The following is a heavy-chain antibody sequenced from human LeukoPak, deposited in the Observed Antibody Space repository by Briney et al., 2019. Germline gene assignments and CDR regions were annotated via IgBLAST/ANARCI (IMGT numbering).Heavy chain of an antibody. CDR2: IYYSGST. CDR1: GGSISSYY. CDR3: ARDPVGCSSTSCYALYPSYSSSGT. Sequence: SETLSLTCTVSGGSISSYYWSWIRQPPGKGLEWIGYIYYSGSTNYNPSLKSRVTISVDTSKNQFSLKLSSVTAADTAVYYCARDPVGCSSTSCYALYPSYSSSGTWGQGTLVTVSS. D-gene: IGHD2-2*01. J-gene: IGHJ5*02. V-gene: IGHV4-59*01.